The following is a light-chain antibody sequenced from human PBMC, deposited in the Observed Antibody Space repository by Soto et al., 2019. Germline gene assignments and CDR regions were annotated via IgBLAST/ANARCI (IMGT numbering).Light chain of an antibody. CDR1: QSVSSNY. CDR2: GAS. J-gene: IGKJ1*01. Sequence: EIVLTQSPGTLSLSPGERATLSCRASQSVSSNYLAWYQQKPGQAPRLLIYGASSRATGIPDRFSGSGSGTDFTLTISRMETEDFGVYYCQQYGSSPWTFGQGTKVDIK. V-gene: IGKV3-20*01. CDR3: QQYGSSPWT.